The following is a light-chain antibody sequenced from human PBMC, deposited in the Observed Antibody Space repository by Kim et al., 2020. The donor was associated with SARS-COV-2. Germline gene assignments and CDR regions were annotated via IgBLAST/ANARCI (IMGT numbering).Light chain of an antibody. V-gene: IGKV3-20*01. CDR1: QSVSSSF. CDR2: GAS. CDR3: QRYGSSTPWT. Sequence: PGERATLSCRASQSVSSSFLAWYQHKPGQPPRLLIFGASNRATDIPDRFSGNGSGTDFSLTISRLEPEDFAVYYCQRYGSSTPWTFGQGTKVDIK. J-gene: IGKJ1*01.